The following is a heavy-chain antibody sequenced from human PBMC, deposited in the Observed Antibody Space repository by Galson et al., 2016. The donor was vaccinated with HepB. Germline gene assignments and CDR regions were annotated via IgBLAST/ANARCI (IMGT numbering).Heavy chain of an antibody. D-gene: IGHD1-26*01. J-gene: IGHJ4*02. CDR3: ARTLFSSGCNWYFDY. Sequence: SLRLSCAASGFTFSRYAMNWVRQAPGKGLEWVSYISSSSSTIYYADSVKGRFTISRDNAKNSLYLQVNSLRDEDTAVYYCARTLFSSGCNWYFDYWGQGTLVTVSS. V-gene: IGHV3-48*02. CDR2: ISSSSSTI. CDR1: GFTFSRYA.